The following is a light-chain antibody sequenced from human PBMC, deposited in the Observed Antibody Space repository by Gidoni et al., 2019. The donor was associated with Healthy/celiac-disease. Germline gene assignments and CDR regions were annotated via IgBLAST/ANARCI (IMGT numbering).Light chain of an antibody. CDR3: QQYGSSPSIT. J-gene: IGKJ5*01. Sequence: EIVLTQSPGTLSLSPGERATLSCRSRQSVSSSYLAWYQQKPGQAPRLLIYGASSRATGLPDRFSGSGYGTDFTLTISRLEPEDFAVYYCQQYGSSPSITFGQGTRLEIK. V-gene: IGKV3-20*01. CDR2: GAS. CDR1: QSVSSSY.